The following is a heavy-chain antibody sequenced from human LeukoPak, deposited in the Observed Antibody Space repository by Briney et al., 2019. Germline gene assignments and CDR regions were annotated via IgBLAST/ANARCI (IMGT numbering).Heavy chain of an antibody. J-gene: IGHJ4*02. CDR3: AKGGFADLVDY. CDR2: ISGSGGSP. V-gene: IGHV3-23*01. Sequence: GGSLRLSCAASGFTFSNYAMSWVRQAPGKGLEWVSAISGSGGSPYYADSVKGRFTISRDNSKNTLYLQMNSLRAEDTAVYYCAKGGFADLVDYWGQGTLVTVSS. CDR1: GFTFSNYA.